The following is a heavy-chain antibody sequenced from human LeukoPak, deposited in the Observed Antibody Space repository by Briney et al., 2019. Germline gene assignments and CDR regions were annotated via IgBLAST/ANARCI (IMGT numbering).Heavy chain of an antibody. Sequence: GGSLRLSCAASGFTFDDYAMHWVRQAPGKGLEWVSLISGDGGPTYYADSVKGRFTISRDNSKNTLYLEMTSLRADDTAVYYCSRDIAARRLDYWGQGTLVTVSS. V-gene: IGHV3-43*02. CDR2: ISGDGGPT. CDR1: GFTFDDYA. D-gene: IGHD6-6*01. J-gene: IGHJ4*02. CDR3: SRDIAARRLDY.